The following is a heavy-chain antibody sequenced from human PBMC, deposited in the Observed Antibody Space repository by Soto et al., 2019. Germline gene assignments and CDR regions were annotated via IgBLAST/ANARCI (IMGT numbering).Heavy chain of an antibody. CDR3: ARDLGVPGVIIGPDYYYGMDV. Sequence: ESLSLACTVSGGSISSYHWSWIRQPPGKGLEWIGDIHHSGSTNYNPSLKSRVTISVDTSKNQFSLKLSSVTAADTAVYYCARDLGVPGVIIGPDYYYGMDVWGQGTKVTVYS. J-gene: IGHJ6*02. D-gene: IGHD3-10*01. CDR2: IHHSGST. CDR1: GGSISSYH. V-gene: IGHV4-59*01.